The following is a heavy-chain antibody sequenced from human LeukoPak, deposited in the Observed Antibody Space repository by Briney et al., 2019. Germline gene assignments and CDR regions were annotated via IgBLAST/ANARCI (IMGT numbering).Heavy chain of an antibody. CDR3: ARVPVMVYAIYYFDY. CDR2: INPSGGST. Sequence: ASVKVSCKASGYTFTSYYVHWVRQAPGQGLEWMGIINPSGGSTSYAQKFQGRVTMTRDTSTSTVYMELSSLRSEDTAVYYCARVPVMVYAIYYFDYWGQGTLVTVSS. CDR1: GYTFTSYY. V-gene: IGHV1-46*01. D-gene: IGHD2-8*01. J-gene: IGHJ4*02.